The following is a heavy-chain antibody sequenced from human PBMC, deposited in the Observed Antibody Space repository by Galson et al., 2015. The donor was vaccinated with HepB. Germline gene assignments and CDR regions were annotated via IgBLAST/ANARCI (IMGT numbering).Heavy chain of an antibody. V-gene: IGHV1-18*01. CDR2: ISPHNRYT. D-gene: IGHD2-15*01. CDR1: GYTFSSYP. J-gene: IGHJ5*02. CDR3: ARGALVVAVGATQNNWFDP. Sequence: SVKVSCKASGYTFSSYPITWVRQAPGQGLEWVGWISPHNRYTHYAQNFQGRVTMTTDTSTSTAYMELRSLRSDDTAVYYCARGALVVAVGATQNNWFDPWGRGTLVTVSS.